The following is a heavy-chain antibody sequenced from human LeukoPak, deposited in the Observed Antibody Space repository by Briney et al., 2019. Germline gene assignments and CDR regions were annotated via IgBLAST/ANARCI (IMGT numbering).Heavy chain of an antibody. V-gene: IGHV4-59*01. CDR3: ARDDRYSSSSGYFQH. D-gene: IGHD6-6*01. CDR2: IYYSGST. CDR1: GGSISSYY. J-gene: IGHJ1*01. Sequence: KSSETLSLTCTVSGGSISSYYWSWIRQPPGKGLKWIGYIYYSGSTHYNPSLKSRVTISVDTSKNQLSLKLSSVTAADTAVYYCARDDRYSSSSGYFQHWGQGTPVTVSS.